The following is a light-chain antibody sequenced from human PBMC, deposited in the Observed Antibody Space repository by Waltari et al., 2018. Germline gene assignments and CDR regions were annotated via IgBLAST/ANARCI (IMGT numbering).Light chain of an antibody. CDR3: QQHKNWPLT. J-gene: IGKJ4*01. V-gene: IGKV3-11*01. CDR2: DTS. Sequence: EILLTHTPDTLSLSPGAEAPLSCRASQNVISFLAWYQHRPGQAPRLLIYDTSTRATGIPARFSCSGSGTEFTLTISSLEPEDFAVYYCQQHKNWPLTFGGGTKVEIK. CDR1: QNVISF.